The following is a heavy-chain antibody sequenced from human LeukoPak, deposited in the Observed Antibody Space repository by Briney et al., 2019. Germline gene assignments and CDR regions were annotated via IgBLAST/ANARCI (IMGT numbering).Heavy chain of an antibody. CDR3: ARDRLSYGSGSYYKATDY. J-gene: IGHJ4*02. D-gene: IGHD3-10*01. CDR2: ISSSSSTI. Sequence: PGGSLRLSCAASGFTFSSYSMNWVRQAPGKGREWVSYISSSSSTIYYADSVKGRFTISRDNAKNSLYLQMNSLRAEDTAVYYCARDRLSYGSGSYYKATDYWGQGTLVTVSS. V-gene: IGHV3-48*01. CDR1: GFTFSSYS.